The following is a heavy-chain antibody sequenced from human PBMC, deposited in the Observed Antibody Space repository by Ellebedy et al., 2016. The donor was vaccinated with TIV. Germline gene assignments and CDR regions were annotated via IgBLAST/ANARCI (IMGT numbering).Heavy chain of an antibody. CDR3: AREREGYCSGGSCYGGVDY. D-gene: IGHD2-15*01. CDR2: INHSGST. Sequence: SETLSLXXAVYGGSFSGYYWSWIRQPPGKGLEWIGEINHSGSTNYNPSLKSRVTISVDTSKNQFSLKLSSVTAADTAVYYCAREREGYCSGGSCYGGVDYWGQGTLVTVSS. J-gene: IGHJ4*02. CDR1: GGSFSGYY. V-gene: IGHV4-34*01.